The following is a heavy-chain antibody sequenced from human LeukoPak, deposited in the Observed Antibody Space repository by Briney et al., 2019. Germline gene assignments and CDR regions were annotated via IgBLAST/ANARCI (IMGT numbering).Heavy chain of an antibody. D-gene: IGHD3-10*01. J-gene: IGHJ3*02. CDR1: GFTFSSYA. CDR2: ISGSGGST. CDR3: AKDILLWFGELSHDVFDI. V-gene: IGHV3-23*01. Sequence: PGGSLRLSCAASGFTFSSYAMSWVRQAPGKGLEWVSAISGSGGSTYYADSVKGRFTISRGNSKNTLYLQMNSLRAEDTAVYYCAKDILLWFGELSHDVFDIWGQGTMVTVSS.